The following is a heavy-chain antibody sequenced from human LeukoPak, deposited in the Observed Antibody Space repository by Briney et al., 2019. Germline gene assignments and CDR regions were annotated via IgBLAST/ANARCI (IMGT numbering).Heavy chain of an antibody. V-gene: IGHV4-38-2*01. CDR3: ARSSSVDTALVGVHWFDP. CDR2: IFHSGST. J-gene: IGHJ5*02. CDR1: GDSITSGYY. D-gene: IGHD5-18*01. Sequence: KPSETLSLTCVVSGDSITSGYYWAWIRQPPGKGLEWIGSIFHSGSTYRSPSLRSRVTISLNTSKNQISLILSSMTAADTAVYYCARSSSVDTALVGVHWFDPWGQGTLVTVSS.